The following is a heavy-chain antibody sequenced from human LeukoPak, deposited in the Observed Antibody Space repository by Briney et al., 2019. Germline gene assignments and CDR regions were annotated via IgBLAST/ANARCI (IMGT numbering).Heavy chain of an antibody. CDR3: ARDLGYYDSSGYYCSYFQH. CDR2: IYSGGST. J-gene: IGHJ1*01. Sequence: PGGSLRPSCAASGFTVSSNYMSWVRQAPGKGLEWVSVIYSGGSTYYADSVKGRFTISRDNSKNTLYLQMNSLRAEDTAVYYCARDLGYYDSSGYYCSYFQHWGQGNRLTVSS. D-gene: IGHD3-22*01. V-gene: IGHV3-53*01. CDR1: GFTVSSNY.